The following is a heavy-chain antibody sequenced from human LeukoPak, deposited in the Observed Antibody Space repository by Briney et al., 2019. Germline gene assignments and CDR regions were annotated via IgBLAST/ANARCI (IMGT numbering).Heavy chain of an antibody. D-gene: IGHD6-13*01. CDR2: IYTSGST. J-gene: IGHJ6*02. CDR1: GGSISSYY. Sequence: SETLSLTCTVSGGSISSYYCSSIRQPAGKGLEWIGRIYTSGSTNYNPSLKSQVTMSGDTSKNQFSLKLSSLTAADTAVYYCARDLPAEYSSSWTVYYFYYGMDVWGQGTTVSVSS. V-gene: IGHV4-4*07. CDR3: ARDLPAEYSSSWTVYYFYYGMDV.